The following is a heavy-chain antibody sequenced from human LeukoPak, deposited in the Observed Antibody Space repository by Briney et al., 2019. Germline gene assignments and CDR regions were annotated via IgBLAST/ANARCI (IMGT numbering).Heavy chain of an antibody. Sequence: TSQTLSLTCTVSGGSISSGGYYWSWIRQHPGKGLEWIGYIYYSGSTYYNPSLKSRVTISVDTSKNQFSLKLSSVTAADTAVYYCARAGYYDFWSGYLYYFDYWGQGTLVTVSS. CDR3: ARAGYYDFWSGYLYYFDY. V-gene: IGHV4-31*03. D-gene: IGHD3-3*01. J-gene: IGHJ4*02. CDR2: IYYSGST. CDR1: GGSISSGGYY.